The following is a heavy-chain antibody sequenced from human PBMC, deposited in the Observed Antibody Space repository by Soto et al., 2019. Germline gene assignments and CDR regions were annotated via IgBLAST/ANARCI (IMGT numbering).Heavy chain of an antibody. J-gene: IGHJ4*02. CDR2: VYYNGGA. Sequence: SSTLSPTCAVSVVSIHNSHSFWWWIRHPPGEGLEFIGSVYYNGGANYNPSLKSRVTMTIDTSKNQFSLRVNSLTAADTAVYYCGRVVEGATRHTDFDCWGQGILVTVSS. CDR3: GRVVEGATRHTDFDC. V-gene: IGHV4-39*01. CDR1: VVSIHNSHSF. D-gene: IGHD2-15*01.